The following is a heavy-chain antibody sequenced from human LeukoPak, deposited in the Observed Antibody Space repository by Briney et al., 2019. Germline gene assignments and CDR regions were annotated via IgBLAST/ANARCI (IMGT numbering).Heavy chain of an antibody. CDR1: GFTFSDYY. CDR2: ISSSGSTI. CDR3: ARERRYSYGYGDAFDI. J-gene: IGHJ3*02. D-gene: IGHD5-18*01. V-gene: IGHV3-11*01. Sequence: PGGSLRLSCAASGFTFSDYYMSWIRQAPGKGLEWVSYISSSGSTIYYADSVKSRFTISRDNAKNSLYLQMNSLRAEDTAVYYCARERRYSYGYGDAFDIWGQGTMVTVSS.